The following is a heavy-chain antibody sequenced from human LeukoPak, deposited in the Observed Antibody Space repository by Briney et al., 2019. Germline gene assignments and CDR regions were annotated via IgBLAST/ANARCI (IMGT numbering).Heavy chain of an antibody. J-gene: IGHJ4*02. CDR2: IWYDGSRD. CDR1: GFTFSSSA. CDR3: ATVRGSDWYMDY. Sequence: GGSLRLSCAASGFTFSSSAMSWVRQAPGKGLEWVALIWYDGSRDYYVDFVKGRFTVSRDNSKNTLYLQMKNLRAEDTAVYYCATVRGSDWYMDYWGQGTLVTVSS. D-gene: IGHD6-19*01. V-gene: IGHV3-33*08.